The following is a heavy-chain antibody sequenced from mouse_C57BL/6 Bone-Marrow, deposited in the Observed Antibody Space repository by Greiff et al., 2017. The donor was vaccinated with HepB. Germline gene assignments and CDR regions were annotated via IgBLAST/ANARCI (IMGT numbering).Heavy chain of an antibody. D-gene: IGHD2-1*01. V-gene: IGHV5-17*01. Sequence: VQLKESGGGLVKPGGSLKLSCAASGFTFSDYGMHWVRQAPEKGLEWVAYISSGSSTIYYADTVKGRFTISRDNAKNTLFLQMTSLRSEDTAMYYCAPYGTYSMDYWGQGTSGTVSS. CDR1: GFTFSDYG. CDR2: ISSGSSTI. J-gene: IGHJ4*01. CDR3: APYGTYSMDY.